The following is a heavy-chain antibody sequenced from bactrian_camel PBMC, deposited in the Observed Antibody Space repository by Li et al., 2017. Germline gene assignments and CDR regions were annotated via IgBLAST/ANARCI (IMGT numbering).Heavy chain of an antibody. V-gene: IGHV3S40*01. J-gene: IGHJ4*01. D-gene: IGHD2*01. Sequence: VQLVESGGGSVQAGGSLRLSCAASGFVFRSHVMTRVRQAPGKGLEWVSRINTGGSSTYYADSVKGRFTISRDNAKNTLYLQMDYLKTEDTALYYCGIQFNYWARGPRSPSP. CDR2: INTGGSST. CDR1: GFVFRSHV.